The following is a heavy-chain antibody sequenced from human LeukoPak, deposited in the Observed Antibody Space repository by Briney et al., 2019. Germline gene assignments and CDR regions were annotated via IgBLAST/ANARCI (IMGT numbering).Heavy chain of an antibody. CDR1: GGSCSGYY. CDR2: INHSGST. D-gene: IGHD6-19*01. CDR3: ARAVGSGWYPRRYYFDY. V-gene: IGHV4-34*01. J-gene: IGHJ4*02. Sequence: SETLSRTCAGYGGSCSGYYWGWIRQAPGNGLEGIGEINHSGSTNDNPSLRSGVTISVDTSKNQFSLKLSSVTAADTALYYCARAVGSGWYPRRYYFDYWGQGTLVTVSS.